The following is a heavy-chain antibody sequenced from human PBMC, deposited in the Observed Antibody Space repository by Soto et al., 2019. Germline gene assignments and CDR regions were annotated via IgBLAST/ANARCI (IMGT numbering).Heavy chain of an antibody. CDR2: ISYDGSNK. V-gene: IGHV3-30*18. Sequence: GSLRLSCAASGFTFSSYGMHWVRQAPGKGLEWVAVISYDGSNKYYADPVKGRFTISRDNSKNTLYLQMNSLRAEDTAVYYCANDFFDYWGQGNLVTVSS. J-gene: IGHJ4*02. CDR3: ANDFFDY. CDR1: GFTFSSYG.